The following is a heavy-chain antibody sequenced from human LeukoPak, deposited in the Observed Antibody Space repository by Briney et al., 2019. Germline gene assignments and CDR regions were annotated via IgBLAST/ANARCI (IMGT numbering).Heavy chain of an antibody. Sequence: GGSLRLSCAASGFTFSSYSMNWVRQAPGKGLEWVSSITSSSTYIYYADPVKGRFTISRDNAKNSLYLQMNSLRAEDTAVYYCARIVTMTTDWGQGTLVTVSS. CDR2: ITSSSTYI. CDR3: ARIVTMTTD. J-gene: IGHJ4*02. V-gene: IGHV3-21*01. CDR1: GFTFSSYS. D-gene: IGHD4/OR15-4a*01.